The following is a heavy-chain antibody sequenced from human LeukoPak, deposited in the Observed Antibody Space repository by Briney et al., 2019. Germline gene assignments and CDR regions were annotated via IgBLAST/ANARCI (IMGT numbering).Heavy chain of an antibody. CDR1: GGSISSHC. J-gene: IGHJ5*02. CDR2: IYYSGST. V-gene: IGHV4-59*11. D-gene: IGHD3-10*01. CDR3: ARDSAITMVRGVWFDP. Sequence: SETLSLTCTVSGGSISSHCWSWIRQPPGKGLEWIGYIYYSGSTNYNPSLKSRVTISVDTSKNQFPLKLSSVTAADTAVYYCARDSAITMVRGVWFDPWGQGTLVTVSS.